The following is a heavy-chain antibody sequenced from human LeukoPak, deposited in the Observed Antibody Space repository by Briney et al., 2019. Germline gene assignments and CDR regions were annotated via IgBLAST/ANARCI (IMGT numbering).Heavy chain of an antibody. CDR1: GFTFSSYA. CDR2: ISYDGSNK. Sequence: PGGSLRLSCAASGFTFSSYAMHWVRQAPGKGLEWVAVISYDGSNKYYADSVKGRFTISRDNSKNTLYLQMNSLRAEDTAVYYCARSGSIRGGSGSSYFDYWGQGTLVTVSS. V-gene: IGHV3-30-3*01. D-gene: IGHD3-10*01. CDR3: ARSGSIRGGSGSSYFDY. J-gene: IGHJ4*02.